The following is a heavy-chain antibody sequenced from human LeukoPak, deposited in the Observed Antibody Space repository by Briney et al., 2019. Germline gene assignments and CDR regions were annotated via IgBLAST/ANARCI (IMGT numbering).Heavy chain of an antibody. D-gene: IGHD3-10*01. CDR3: AKVDPMVRGVMNKYFQH. V-gene: IGHV3-23*01. J-gene: IGHJ1*01. Sequence: PGGSLRLSCAASGFTFSSYAMSWVRQAPGKGLEWVSAISGSGGSTYYADSVKGWFTISRDNSKNTLYLQMNSLRAEDTAVYYCAKVDPMVRGVMNKYFQHWGQGTLVTVSS. CDR1: GFTFSSYA. CDR2: ISGSGGST.